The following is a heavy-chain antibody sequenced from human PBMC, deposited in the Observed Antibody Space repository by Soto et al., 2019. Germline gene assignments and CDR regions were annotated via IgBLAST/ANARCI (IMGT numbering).Heavy chain of an antibody. J-gene: IGHJ4*02. CDR3: AKGRGGSGSLPPRVDV. CDR1: GFTFNNYA. CDR2: ISGGGDTT. Sequence: EVQLLESGGGLVQPGGSLRLSCAASGFTFNNYAMTWVRQAPGKGLEWVSAISGGGDTTSYADSVKGRFTVSRDGSKNTLYLQMRSLRAEDTALYYCAKGRGGSGSLPPRVDVWGQGTLVTVSS. D-gene: IGHD3-10*01. V-gene: IGHV3-23*01.